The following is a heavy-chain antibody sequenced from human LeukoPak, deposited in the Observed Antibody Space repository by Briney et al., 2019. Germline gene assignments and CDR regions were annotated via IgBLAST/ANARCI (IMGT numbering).Heavy chain of an antibody. CDR3: ARLRALGSGSPEVVYSYYYYYYMDV. J-gene: IGHJ6*03. CDR2: IYYSGST. Sequence: SETLSLTCTVSGGSISSSSYYWGWIRQPPGKGLEWIGSIYYSGSTYYNPSLKSRVTISVDTSKNQFSLKLSSVTAADTAVYYCARLRALGSGSPEVVYSYYYYYYMDVWGKGTTVTVSS. D-gene: IGHD3-10*01. CDR1: GGSISSSSYY. V-gene: IGHV4-39*01.